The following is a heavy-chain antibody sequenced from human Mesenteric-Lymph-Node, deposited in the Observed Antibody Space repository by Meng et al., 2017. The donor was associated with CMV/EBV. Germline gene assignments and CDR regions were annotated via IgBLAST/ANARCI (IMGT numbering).Heavy chain of an antibody. V-gene: IGHV1-69*06. J-gene: IGHJ4*02. D-gene: IGHD3-9*01. CDR3: AGYDILTGSGWVDY. CDR1: GGTISSYA. CDR2: IIPIFGTA. Sequence: KASGGTISSYAISCVRQAPGQGLEWMGVIIPIFGTANYAQKFQGRVTITADKSTSTAYMELSSLRSEDTAVYYCAGYDILTGSGWVDYWGQGTLVTVSS.